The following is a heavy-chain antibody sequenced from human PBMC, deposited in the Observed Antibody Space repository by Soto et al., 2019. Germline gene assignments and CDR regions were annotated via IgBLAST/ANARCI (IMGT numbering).Heavy chain of an antibody. CDR3: AKRYSSGWYYYYYGMDV. CDR2: IYYSGST. D-gene: IGHD6-19*01. J-gene: IGHJ6*02. V-gene: IGHV4-39*01. Sequence: SETLSLTCTVCGGSISSSSYYWGWIRQPPGKGLEWIGSIYYSGSTYYNPSLKSRVTISVDTSKNQFSLKLSSVTAADTAVYYCAKRYSSGWYYYYYGMDVWGQGTTVTVSS. CDR1: GGSISSSSYY.